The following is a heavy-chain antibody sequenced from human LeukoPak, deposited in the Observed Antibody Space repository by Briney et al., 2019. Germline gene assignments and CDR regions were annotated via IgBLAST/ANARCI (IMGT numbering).Heavy chain of an antibody. J-gene: IGHJ4*02. Sequence: GGSLRLSCAASGFTFSDYYKSWIRQAPGKGLEWVSYISSSGSTIYYADSVKGRFTISRDNAKNSLYLQMNSLRAEDTAVYYCARDTPRGYVNYWGQGTLVTVSS. CDR3: ARDTPRGYVNY. V-gene: IGHV3-11*01. CDR2: ISSSGSTI. CDR1: GFTFSDYY.